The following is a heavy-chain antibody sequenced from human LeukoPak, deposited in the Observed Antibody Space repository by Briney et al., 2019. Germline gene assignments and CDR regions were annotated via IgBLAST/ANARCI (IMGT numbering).Heavy chain of an antibody. CDR3: ARDIVVVPAAMPIGFDP. D-gene: IGHD2-2*01. Sequence: GGSLRLSCAASGFTFSSYAMHWVRQAPGKGLEYVSAISSNGGSTYYANSVKGRFTISRDNSKNTLYLQMGILRAEDMAVYYCARDIVVVPAAMPIGFDPWGQGTLVTVSS. CDR2: ISSNGGST. J-gene: IGHJ5*02. CDR1: GFTFSSYA. V-gene: IGHV3-64*01.